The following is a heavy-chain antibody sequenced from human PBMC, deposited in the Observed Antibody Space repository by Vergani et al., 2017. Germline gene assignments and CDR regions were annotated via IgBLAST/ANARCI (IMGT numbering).Heavy chain of an antibody. Sequence: QVQLQESGPGLVKPSETLSLTCTVSGGSLSSYYWSWIRQPPGKGLEWIGYIYYSGSTNYNPSLKSRVTISVDTSKNQFFLKLSSVTAADTAVYYWAGERGITIFGVENWFDPWGQGTLVTVSS. D-gene: IGHD3-3*01. J-gene: IGHJ5*02. V-gene: IGHV4-59*01. CDR3: AGERGITIFGVENWFDP. CDR2: IYYSGST. CDR1: GGSLSSYY.